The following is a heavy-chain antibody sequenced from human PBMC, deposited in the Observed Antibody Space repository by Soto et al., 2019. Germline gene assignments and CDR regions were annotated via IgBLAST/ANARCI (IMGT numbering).Heavy chain of an antibody. V-gene: IGHV1-18*04. J-gene: IGHJ4*01. CDR2: ISPYNGDT. CDR1: GYTFTTYG. Sequence: QVQLVQSGAEVKRPGASLKVSCKASGYTFTTYGFNWVRQAPGQGLEWMGWISPYNGDTNYAQNFQGRVTLTTDTSTSTAYMELRTLTSDDTAVYYCXXXXXXXMIVLEAATRFDYWGXGTLVTVSX. D-gene: IGHD2-15*01. CDR3: XXXXXXXMIVLEAATRFDY.